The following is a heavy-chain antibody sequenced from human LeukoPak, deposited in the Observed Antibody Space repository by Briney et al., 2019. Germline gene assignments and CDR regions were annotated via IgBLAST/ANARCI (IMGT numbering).Heavy chain of an antibody. V-gene: IGHV4-39*01. CDR2: IYYSGST. CDR1: GGSISSYY. CDR3: ARHGCSGGSCYSLYYYYYYMDV. D-gene: IGHD2-15*01. Sequence: SETLSLTCTVSGGSISSYYWGWIRQPPGKGLEWIGSIYYSGSTYYNPSLKSRVTISVDTSKNQFSLKLSSVTAADTAVYYCARHGCSGGSCYSLYYYYYYMDVWGKGTTVTVSS. J-gene: IGHJ6*03.